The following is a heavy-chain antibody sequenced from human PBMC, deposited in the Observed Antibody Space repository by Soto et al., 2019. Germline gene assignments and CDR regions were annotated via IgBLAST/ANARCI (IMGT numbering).Heavy chain of an antibody. CDR3: ATAPFYCSSTSCYGADY. J-gene: IGHJ4*02. V-gene: IGHV1-69*01. CDR2: IIPIFGTA. Sequence: QVQLVQSGAEVKKPGSSVKVSCKASGGTFSSYAISWVRQAPGQGLEWVGGIIPIFGTANYAQKFQGRVTITADESTSTAYMELSSLRSEDTAVYYCATAPFYCSSTSCYGADYWGQGTLVTVSS. CDR1: GGTFSSYA. D-gene: IGHD2-2*01.